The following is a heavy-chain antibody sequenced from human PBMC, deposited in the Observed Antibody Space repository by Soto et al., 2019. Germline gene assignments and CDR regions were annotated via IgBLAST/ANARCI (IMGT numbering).Heavy chain of an antibody. J-gene: IGHJ4*02. CDR3: AKDYWNPRYFDN. V-gene: IGHV3-23*01. Sequence: GGSLRPSCAAAGCIVSTYCMRWVRQAAGXGRXXVXGVSXNXXXXXXADSVKGRFTISRDNSQNTMYQQMLSLRADGTAIYYCAKDYWNPRYFDNWSQGTMGTVSS. CDR2: VSXNXXXX. CDR1: GCIVSTYC. D-gene: IGHD1-1*01.